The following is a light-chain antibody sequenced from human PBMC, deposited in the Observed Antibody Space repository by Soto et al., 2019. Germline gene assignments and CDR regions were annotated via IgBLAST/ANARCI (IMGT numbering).Light chain of an antibody. J-gene: IGLJ1*01. Sequence: QSVLTQPASVSGSPGQSITISCTGTSSDVGGFNYVSWYQQHPGKAPKLLIFDVYSRPSGISNRFSGSKSGNTASLTISGLQAEEEADYYCSSYTPSSSYVFGAGTKVTVL. V-gene: IGLV2-14*01. CDR1: SSDVGGFNY. CDR2: DVY. CDR3: SSYTPSSSYV.